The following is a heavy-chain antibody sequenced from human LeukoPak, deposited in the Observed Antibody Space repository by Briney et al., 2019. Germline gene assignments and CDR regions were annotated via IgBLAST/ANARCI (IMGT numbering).Heavy chain of an antibody. CDR1: GFTFSSYA. CDR3: AKMTMIVRGAFDI. D-gene: IGHD3-22*01. CDR2: ISGSGGST. Sequence: PGRSLRLSCAASGFTFSSYAMSWVRQAPGKGLEWVSAISGSGGSTYYADSVKGRFTISRDNSKNTLYLQMNSLRAEDTAVYYCAKMTMIVRGAFDIWGQGTMVTVSS. V-gene: IGHV3-23*01. J-gene: IGHJ3*02.